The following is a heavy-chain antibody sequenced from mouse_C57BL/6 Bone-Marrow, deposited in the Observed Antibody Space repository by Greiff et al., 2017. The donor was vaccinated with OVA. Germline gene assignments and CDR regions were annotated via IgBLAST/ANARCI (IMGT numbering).Heavy chain of an antibody. Sequence: VQLVESGAELARPGASVKMSCKASGYTFTSYTIHWVKQRPGQGLEWIGYIDPTNDYTNYNQKFKGKATLTADKSSSTAYMQLSSLTSEDSEVYYCTRGYYFDYWGQGTALTVSS. CDR2: IDPTNDYT. CDR3: TRGYYFDY. J-gene: IGHJ2*01. CDR1: GYTFTSYT. V-gene: IGHV1-4*01.